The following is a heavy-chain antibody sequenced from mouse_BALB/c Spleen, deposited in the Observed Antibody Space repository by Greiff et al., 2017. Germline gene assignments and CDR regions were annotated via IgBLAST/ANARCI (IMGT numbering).Heavy chain of an antibody. V-gene: IGHV5-15*02. CDR3: ARGGYYYGSTYYYAMDY. D-gene: IGHD1-1*01. CDR1: GFTFSDYG. Sequence: DVMLVESGGGLVQPGGSRKLSCAASGFTFSDYGMAWVRQAPGKGPEWVAFISNLAYSIYYADTVTGRFTISRENAKNTLYLEMSSLRSEDTAMYYCARGGYYYGSTYYYAMDYWGQGTSVTVSS. CDR2: ISNLAYSI. J-gene: IGHJ4*01.